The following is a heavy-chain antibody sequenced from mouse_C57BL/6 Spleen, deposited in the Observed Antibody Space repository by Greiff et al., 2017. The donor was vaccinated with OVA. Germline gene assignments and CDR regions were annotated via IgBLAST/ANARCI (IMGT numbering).Heavy chain of an antibody. CDR1: GFNIKDDY. J-gene: IGHJ2*01. CDR3: TTGVTTVVADY. V-gene: IGHV14-4*01. Sequence: EVQLQQSGAELVRPGASVKLSCTASGFNIKDDYMHWVKQRPEQGLEWIGWIDPENGDTEYASKFQGKATITADKSSNTAYLQLSSLTSEDTAVYYCTTGVTTVVADYWGQGTTLTVSS. CDR2: IDPENGDT. D-gene: IGHD1-1*01.